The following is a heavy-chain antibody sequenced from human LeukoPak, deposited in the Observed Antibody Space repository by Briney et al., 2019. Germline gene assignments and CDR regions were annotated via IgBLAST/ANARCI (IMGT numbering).Heavy chain of an antibody. Sequence: GGSLSLSCAASGFTFSSYAMSWVRQARGKGLEWVSAISGSGGSTYYADSVKGRFTISRDNSKNTLYLQMNSLRAEDTAVYYCAKVPGQIYYFDYWGQGTLVTVSS. CDR2: ISGSGGST. CDR1: GFTFSSYA. V-gene: IGHV3-23*01. J-gene: IGHJ4*02. CDR3: AKVPGQIYYFDY.